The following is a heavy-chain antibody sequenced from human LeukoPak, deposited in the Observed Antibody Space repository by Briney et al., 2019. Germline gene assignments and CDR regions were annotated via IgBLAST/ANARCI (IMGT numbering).Heavy chain of an antibody. J-gene: IGHJ4*02. V-gene: IGHV4-59*01. Sequence: SETLSLTCTVSGGSISSYYWSWIRQPPGKGLEWIGCIYYSGSTNYNPSLKSRVTISVDTSKNQFSLKLSSVTAADTAVYYCVRARYSSGWFDYWGQGTLVTVSS. D-gene: IGHD6-19*01. CDR1: GGSISSYY. CDR3: VRARYSSGWFDY. CDR2: IYYSGST.